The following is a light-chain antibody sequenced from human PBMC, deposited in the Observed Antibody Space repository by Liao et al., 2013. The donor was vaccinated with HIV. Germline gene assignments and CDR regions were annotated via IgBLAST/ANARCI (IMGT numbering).Light chain of an antibody. V-gene: IGLV3-21*01. CDR1: NIGSKS. J-gene: IGLJ1*01. CDR2: YDS. CDR3: QAWDSSTASYV. Sequence: SYELTQPPSVSVAPGKTARISCEGNNIGSKSVHWYQQRPGQAPVLVIYYDSDRPSGIPERFSGSNSGNTATLTISGTQAMDEADYYCQAWDSSTASYVFGTGTKVTVL.